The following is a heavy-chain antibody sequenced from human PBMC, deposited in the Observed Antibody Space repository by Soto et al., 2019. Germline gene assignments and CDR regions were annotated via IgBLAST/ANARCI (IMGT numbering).Heavy chain of an antibody. J-gene: IGHJ4*02. CDR1: GYTFTSYY. CDR3: ATMGSSGYDRSLAY. D-gene: IGHD5-12*01. V-gene: IGHV1-2*02. CDR2: ISPGNGGT. Sequence: ASVKVSCKASGYTFTSYYIHRVRQAPGQGLEWMGRISPGNGGTSYAQKFQGRVTMTRDASISTAYMELSSLRSDDAAVYYCATMGSSGYDRSLAYWGQGALVTVSS.